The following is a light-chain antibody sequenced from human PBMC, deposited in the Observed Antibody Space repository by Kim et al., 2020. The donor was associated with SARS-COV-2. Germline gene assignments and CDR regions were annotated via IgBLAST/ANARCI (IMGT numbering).Light chain of an antibody. Sequence: EIVLTQSPAILSLSPGERATLSCRASQSVSSYLAWYQQKPGQAPRLLIYDASNRATGIPARFSGSGSGTDFTLTISSLEPEDFAVYYCQHRSNWPLTFGGGTKVDIK. CDR2: DAS. CDR1: QSVSSY. CDR3: QHRSNWPLT. V-gene: IGKV3-11*01. J-gene: IGKJ4*01.